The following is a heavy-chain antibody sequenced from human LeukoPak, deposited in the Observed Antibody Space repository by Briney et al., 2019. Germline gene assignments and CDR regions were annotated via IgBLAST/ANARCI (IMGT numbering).Heavy chain of an antibody. D-gene: IGHD2-2*02. CDR1: GGSISNSSYY. Sequence: SETLSLTCTVSGGSISNSSYYWGWIRQPPGKGLEWIGSIYYSGSTYYNPSLKSRVTISVDTSKNQFSLKLSSVTAADTAVYYCARDWRDIVVVPAAIWGRRNNWFDPWGQGTLVTVSS. J-gene: IGHJ5*02. V-gene: IGHV4-39*07. CDR2: IYYSGST. CDR3: ARDWRDIVVVPAAIWGRRNNWFDP.